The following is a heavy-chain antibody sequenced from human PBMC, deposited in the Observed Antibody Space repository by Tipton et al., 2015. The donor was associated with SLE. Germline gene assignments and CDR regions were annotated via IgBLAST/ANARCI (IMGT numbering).Heavy chain of an antibody. D-gene: IGHD2-15*01. V-gene: IGHV4-38-2*01. CDR1: GFTFSSYS. Sequence: LRLSCAASGFTFSSYSMNWVRQPPGKELEFIGSVYHSGDTFYNPSLKSRVTISVDTSKNQFSLKMSSVTVADTAVYYCARTGGRDAFDFWGQGTVVTVSS. J-gene: IGHJ3*01. CDR2: VYHSGDT. CDR3: ARTGGRDAFDF.